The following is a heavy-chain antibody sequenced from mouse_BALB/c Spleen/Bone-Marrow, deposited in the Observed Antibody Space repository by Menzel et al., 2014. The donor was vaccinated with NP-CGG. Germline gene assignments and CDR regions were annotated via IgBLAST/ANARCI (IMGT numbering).Heavy chain of an antibody. CDR2: IRNKANGYTT. V-gene: IGHV7-3*02. J-gene: IGHJ1*01. Sequence: EVKLMESGGGLVQPGGSLRLSCATSGFTFTDYYMSWVRQPPGKALEWLGFIRNKANGYTTDYSASVKGRFTISRDNSQSILYLQMSTLRAEDSATYYCARDMCDGVRWYFDVWGAGTTVTVSS. CDR3: ARDMCDGVRWYFDV. D-gene: IGHD2-3*01. CDR1: GFTFTDYY.